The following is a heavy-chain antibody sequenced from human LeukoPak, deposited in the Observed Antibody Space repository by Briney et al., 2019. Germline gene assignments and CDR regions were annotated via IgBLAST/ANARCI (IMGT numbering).Heavy chain of an antibody. V-gene: IGHV1-18*01. CDR1: GYTFTSYG. Sequence: ASVKVSCKASGYTFTSYGISWVRQAPGQGLEWMGWISAYNGNTNYAQKLQGRVTMTTDTPTSTAYMELRSLRSDDTAVYYCARGPHSSSWTYYFDYWGQGTLVTVSS. CDR2: ISAYNGNT. CDR3: ARGPHSSSWTYYFDY. J-gene: IGHJ4*02. D-gene: IGHD6-13*01.